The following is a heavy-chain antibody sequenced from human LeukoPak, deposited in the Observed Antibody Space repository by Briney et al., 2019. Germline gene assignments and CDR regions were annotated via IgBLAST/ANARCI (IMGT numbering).Heavy chain of an antibody. D-gene: IGHD2-2*01. Sequence: ASVKVSCKASGYTFTGYYMHWVRQAPGQGLEWMGWINPNSGGTKYAQKFQGRVTMTRDTSISTAHMELSRLRSDDTAVYYCAKDQVVVPAATRYYYYGMDVWGQGTTVTVSS. CDR2: INPNSGGT. CDR1: GYTFTGYY. J-gene: IGHJ6*02. CDR3: AKDQVVVPAATRYYYYGMDV. V-gene: IGHV1-2*02.